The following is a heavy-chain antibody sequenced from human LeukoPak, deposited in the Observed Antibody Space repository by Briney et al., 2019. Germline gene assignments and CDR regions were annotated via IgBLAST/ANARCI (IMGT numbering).Heavy chain of an antibody. CDR3: ASDYYGSGSYYNPYYFDY. D-gene: IGHD3-10*01. J-gene: IGHJ4*02. Sequence: GGSLRLSCAASGFTFSSYSMNRVRQAPGKGLEWVSSISSSSSYIYYADSVKGRFTISRDNAKNSLYLQMNSLRAEDTAVYYCASDYYGSGSYYNPYYFDYWGQGTLVTVSS. CDR2: ISSSSSYI. V-gene: IGHV3-21*01. CDR1: GFTFSSYS.